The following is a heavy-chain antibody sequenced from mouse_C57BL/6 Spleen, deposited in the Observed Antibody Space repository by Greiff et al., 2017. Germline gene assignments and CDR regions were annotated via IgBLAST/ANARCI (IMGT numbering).Heavy chain of an antibody. J-gene: IGHJ4*01. CDR2: ISYDGSN. CDR3: ARDQRDYAMDY. V-gene: IGHV3-6*01. Sequence: EVQLQQSGPGLVKPSQSLSLTCSVTGYSITSGYYWNWIRQFPGNKLEWMGYISYDGSNNYNPSLKNRISITRDTSKNQFFLKLNSVTTEDTATYYCARDQRDYAMDYWGQGTSVTVSS. CDR1: GYSITSGYY.